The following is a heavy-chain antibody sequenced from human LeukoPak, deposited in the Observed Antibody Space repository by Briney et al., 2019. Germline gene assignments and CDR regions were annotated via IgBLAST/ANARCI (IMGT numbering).Heavy chain of an antibody. CDR1: GFTFSSFE. CDR3: AREYKYNWFDP. CDR2: ISSRSSTI. D-gene: IGHD1-14*01. V-gene: IGHV3-48*03. Sequence: GGSLRLSCAASGFTFSSFEMNWIRQAPGKGLEWVSYISSRSSTIYNADSVKGRFTISRDNAKNSLYLQMNSLRAEDTAVYYCAREYKYNWFDPWGQGTLVTVSS. J-gene: IGHJ5*02.